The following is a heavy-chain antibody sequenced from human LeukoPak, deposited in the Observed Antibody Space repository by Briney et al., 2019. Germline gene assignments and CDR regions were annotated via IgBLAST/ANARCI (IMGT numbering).Heavy chain of an antibody. CDR2: ISGDGGST. CDR1: GFTFDDYT. CDR3: AKDIGTWIQLWFDY. Sequence: GGSLRLSCAASGFTFDDYTIHCVRQAPGKGLEWVSLISGDGGSTYHADSVKGRFTISRDNSKNSLYLQMNSLRTEDTALYYCAKDIGTWIQLWFDYWGQGTLVTVSS. D-gene: IGHD5-18*01. V-gene: IGHV3-43*02. J-gene: IGHJ4*02.